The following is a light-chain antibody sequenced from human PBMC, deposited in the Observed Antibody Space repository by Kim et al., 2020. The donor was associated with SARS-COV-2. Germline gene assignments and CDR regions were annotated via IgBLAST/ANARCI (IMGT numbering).Light chain of an antibody. CDR3: QQRNNWAT. J-gene: IGKJ2*01. V-gene: IGKV3-11*01. Sequence: LSLSPGERATLSCRASQSVSSYVAWYQYKPGQAPRLLIYDASKRATGIPDRFSGSGFGADFTLTISSLQPEDFAVYYCQQRNNWATFGQGTKLEIK. CDR2: DAS. CDR1: QSVSSY.